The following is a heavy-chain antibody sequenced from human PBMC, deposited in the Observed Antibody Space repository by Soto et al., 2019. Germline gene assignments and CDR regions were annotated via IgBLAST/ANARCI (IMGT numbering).Heavy chain of an antibody. CDR3: AAVDYDFWSGYYGP. D-gene: IGHD3-3*01. V-gene: IGHV1-58*01. J-gene: IGHJ5*02. CDR1: GFTFSSSP. CDR2: IVVGSGNT. Sequence: SVKVSCKASGFTFSSSPVQWVRQARGQRLEWIGWIVVGSGNTDYAQKFQERVTITRDMSTSAVYMELSSLRSDDTAVYYCAAVDYDFWSGYYGPWGQGTLVTVSS.